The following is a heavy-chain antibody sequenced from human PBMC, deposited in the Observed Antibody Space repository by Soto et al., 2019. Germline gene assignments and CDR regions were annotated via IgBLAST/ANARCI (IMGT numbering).Heavy chain of an antibody. V-gene: IGHV4-4*02. Sequence: PSETLSLTCAVSGDSISSDYWWTWVRQPPGKGLEWIGEIYQSGSTSYNPSLKSRVTISVDTSKNQFSLKLSSVTAADTAVYYCARGRSSSVYFDYWGQGTPVTVSS. J-gene: IGHJ4*02. CDR3: ARGRSSSVYFDY. D-gene: IGHD6-6*01. CDR2: IYQSGST. CDR1: GDSISSDYW.